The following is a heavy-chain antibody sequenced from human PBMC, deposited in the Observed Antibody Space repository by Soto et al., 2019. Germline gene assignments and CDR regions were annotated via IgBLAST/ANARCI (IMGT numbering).Heavy chain of an antibody. V-gene: IGHV3-53*01. CDR3: TSGTMPITY. D-gene: IGHD1-7*01. Sequence: EVQLVESGGGLVQPGGSLRLSCAASGFTVNTNYMTWVRQAPGKGLEWVSVLYSGGSAYYADSVKGRFTISRDNSKNTLYLQMNSLRAEDTAMYYCTSGTMPITYWGQGTLVTVSS. CDR1: GFTVNTNY. CDR2: LYSGGSA. J-gene: IGHJ4*02.